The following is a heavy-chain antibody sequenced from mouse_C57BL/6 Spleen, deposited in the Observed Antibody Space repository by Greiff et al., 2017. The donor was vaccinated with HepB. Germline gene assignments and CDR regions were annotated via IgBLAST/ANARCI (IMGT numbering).Heavy chain of an antibody. V-gene: IGHV1-26*01. CDR1: GYTFTDYY. Sequence: VRLKHSGPELVKPGASVKISCKASGYTFTDYYMNWVKQSHGKSLEWIGDINPNNGGTSYNQKFKGKATLTVDKSSSTAYMELRSLTSEDSAVYYCARRLTGPYAMDYWGQGTSVTVSS. CDR3: ARRLTGPYAMDY. J-gene: IGHJ4*01. CDR2: INPNNGGT. D-gene: IGHD4-1*01.